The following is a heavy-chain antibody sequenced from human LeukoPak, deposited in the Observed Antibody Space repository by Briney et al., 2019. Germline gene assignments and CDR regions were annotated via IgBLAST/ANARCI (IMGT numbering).Heavy chain of an antibody. J-gene: IGHJ4*02. CDR1: GINFRNLS. CDR2: ISYDGSNK. CDR3: ASISDFDY. V-gene: IGHV3-30*14. D-gene: IGHD1-14*01. Sequence: GGAPGLFCGAPGINFRNLSIEWGPPAPGQGLEWVAVISYDGSNKYYADSVKGRFTISRDNSKNTLYLQMNSLRAEDTAVYYCASISDFDYWGQGTLVTVSS.